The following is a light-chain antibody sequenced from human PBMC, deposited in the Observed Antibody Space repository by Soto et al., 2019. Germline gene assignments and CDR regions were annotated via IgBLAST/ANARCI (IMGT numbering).Light chain of an antibody. Sequence: IPMTQSPSTLSASVGDRVSITCRASQTIFSWLAWYQQKPGKAPKRVIYKASSLESGDPSRYSGSGSGTEFTLTIIGLQPDDFATYYCQQYNSYPYSFGQGTKLEIK. CDR1: QTIFSW. CDR3: QQYNSYPYS. J-gene: IGKJ2*03. CDR2: KAS. V-gene: IGKV1-5*03.